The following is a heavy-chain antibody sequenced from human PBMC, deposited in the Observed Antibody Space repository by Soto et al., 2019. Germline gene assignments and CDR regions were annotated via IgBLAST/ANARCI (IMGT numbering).Heavy chain of an antibody. D-gene: IGHD2-2*01. CDR3: ARHYCSSTSCYPVYYYYYGMDV. CDR1: GYSFTSYW. CDR2: IYPGDSDT. V-gene: IGHV5-51*01. Sequence: GESLKISCKGAGYSFTSYWIGWVRQMPGKGLEWMGIIYPGDSDTRYSPSFQGQVTISADKSISTAYLQWSSLKASDTAMYYCARHYCSSTSCYPVYYYYYGMDVWGQGTTVTVSS. J-gene: IGHJ6*02.